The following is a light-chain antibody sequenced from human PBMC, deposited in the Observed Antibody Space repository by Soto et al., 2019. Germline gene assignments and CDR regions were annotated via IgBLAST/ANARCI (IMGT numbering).Light chain of an antibody. CDR3: QQTYSTPWT. CDR2: AES. J-gene: IGKJ1*01. Sequence: DIQMTQSPAALSASVGDRVTITCRACQSISRSLNWYQQQPGQAPKLLIYAESSLQSGVPSRFSGSGSGTEFTLTTSSLQPEDFATYYCQQTYSTPWTFGQGTKVEIK. V-gene: IGKV1-39*01. CDR1: QSISRS.